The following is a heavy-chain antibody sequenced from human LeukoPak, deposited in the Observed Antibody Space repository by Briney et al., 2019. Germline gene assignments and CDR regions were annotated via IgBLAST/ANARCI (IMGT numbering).Heavy chain of an antibody. V-gene: IGHV1-69*05. CDR1: GGTFSSYA. CDR3: AKEVNTGYYFYKYGLDV. CDR2: IIPIFGTA. D-gene: IGHD2-8*02. J-gene: IGHJ6*02. Sequence: SVKVSCKASGGTFSSYAISWVRQAPGQGLEWMGGIIPIFGTANYAQKFQGRVTITTDESTSTAYMELSSLRSEDTAVYYCAKEVNTGYYFYKYGLDVWGQGTTVTVSS.